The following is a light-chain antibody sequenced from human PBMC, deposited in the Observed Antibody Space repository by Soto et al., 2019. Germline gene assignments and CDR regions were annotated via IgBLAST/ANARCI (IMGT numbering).Light chain of an antibody. V-gene: IGLV1-40*01. CDR1: SSNIGTGYD. CDR2: GNS. J-gene: IGLJ1*01. Sequence: QSVLTQPPSVSGAPGQRVTISCTGSSSNIGTGYDVHWYQQLPGTAPKLLIYGNSNRPSGVPDRFSGSKSGTSASLAITGLQAEVEADYYCQSFDSSRFYVFGTGTKVTVL. CDR3: QSFDSSRFYV.